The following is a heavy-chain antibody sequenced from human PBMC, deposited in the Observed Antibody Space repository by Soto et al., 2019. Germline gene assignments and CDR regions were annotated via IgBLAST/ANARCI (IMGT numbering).Heavy chain of an antibody. D-gene: IGHD3-9*01. Sequence: PSETLSLTSSVSGASSSTRNYYWAWVRQPPGKGLAWIVYIYYTGDTFYHPSLKSRVTISVDTSIHQFSLTLTSVTAADTAIYYCSRHGAAVLYFYGMDVWAQGTAVTVSS. CDR2: IYYTGDT. CDR3: SRHGAAVLYFYGMDV. V-gene: IGHV4-39*01. J-gene: IGHJ6*02. CDR1: GASSSTRNYY.